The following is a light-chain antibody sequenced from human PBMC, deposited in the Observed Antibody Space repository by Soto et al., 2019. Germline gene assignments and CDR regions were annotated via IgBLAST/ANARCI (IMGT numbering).Light chain of an antibody. Sequence: EIVLTQSPGTLSLFPGERATLSCRASQSVNSDYLAWYQHQPGQAPGLLIYGASTRASGIPDRFSGGGSGTDFTLTISRLESEDFAVYFCQQYGNSPLTFGGGTKLEIK. CDR3: QQYGNSPLT. CDR1: QSVNSDY. J-gene: IGKJ4*01. V-gene: IGKV3-20*01. CDR2: GAS.